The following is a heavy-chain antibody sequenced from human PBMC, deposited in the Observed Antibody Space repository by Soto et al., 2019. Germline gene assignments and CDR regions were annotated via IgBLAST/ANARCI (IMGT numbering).Heavy chain of an antibody. CDR2: INPSGGST. Sequence: ASVKVSCKASGYTFTSYYMHWVRQAPGQGLEWMGIINPSGGSTSYAQKFQGRVTMTRDTFTSTVYMELSSLRSEDTAVYYCARDLIAARPNDAFDIWGQGTMVTVSS. V-gene: IGHV1-46*03. CDR3: ARDLIAARPNDAFDI. CDR1: GYTFTSYY. J-gene: IGHJ3*02. D-gene: IGHD6-6*01.